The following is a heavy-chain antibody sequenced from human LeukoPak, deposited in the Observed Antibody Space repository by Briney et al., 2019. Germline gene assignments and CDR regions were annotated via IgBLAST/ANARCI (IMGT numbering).Heavy chain of an antibody. Sequence: ASVKVSCKASGYTFTSYGISWVRQAPGQGLVWMGWISAYNGNTNYAQKFQGRVTMTTDTSTSTAYMELTSLRSDDTAVYYCARDLRTYSSGWYVRPCGYWGQGTLVTVSS. CDR2: ISAYNGNT. CDR3: ARDLRTYSSGWYVRPCGY. J-gene: IGHJ4*02. CDR1: GYTFTSYG. D-gene: IGHD6-19*01. V-gene: IGHV1-18*01.